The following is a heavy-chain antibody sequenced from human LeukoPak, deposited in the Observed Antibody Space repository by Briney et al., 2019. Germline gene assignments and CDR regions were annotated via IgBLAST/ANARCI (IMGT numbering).Heavy chain of an antibody. CDR3: ARVGFEYSSSSNGGFDY. D-gene: IGHD6-6*01. CDR2: IYSGGST. Sequence: HSGGSLRLSCAASGFSFSRFAMSWVRQAPGKGLEWVSVIYSGGSTYYADSVKGRFTISRDNSKNTLYLQMDSLRAEDTAVYYCARVGFEYSSSSNGGFDYWGQGTLVTVSS. J-gene: IGHJ4*02. CDR1: GFSFSRFA. V-gene: IGHV3-66*01.